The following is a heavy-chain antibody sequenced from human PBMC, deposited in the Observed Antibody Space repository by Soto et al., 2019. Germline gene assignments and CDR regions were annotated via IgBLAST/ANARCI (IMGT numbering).Heavy chain of an antibody. Sequence: EVQLVESGGGLVPPGGSLRLSCTASGLTFSNFWMHWVRQVPGKGLVWVSRIKTDGSYTTYAESVQDRFTISRDNAKNTFYLQMNNLRGEDTAVYYCASGGSGYFGYWGQGTLVTVSS. CDR3: ASGGSGYFGY. CDR1: GLTFSNFW. V-gene: IGHV3-74*01. D-gene: IGHD3-22*01. CDR2: IKTDGSYT. J-gene: IGHJ4*02.